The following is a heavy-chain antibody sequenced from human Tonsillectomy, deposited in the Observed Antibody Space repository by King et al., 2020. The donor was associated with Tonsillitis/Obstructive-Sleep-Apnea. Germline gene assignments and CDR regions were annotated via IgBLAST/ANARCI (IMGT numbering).Heavy chain of an antibody. D-gene: IGHD1-26*01. V-gene: IGHV3-15*01. CDR2: IKTNNAGGAT. CDR1: GFTFSDAW. Sequence: VQLVESGGGLVKPGGSLRLSCATSGFTFSDAWMSWVRQAPGKGLEWVGRIKTNNAGGATDYSASVKGRFTISRDDSKSTLYVQMNRLKTEDQAMYYCTTYWGSGTYYVRAFDIWGQGTMVTVSS. J-gene: IGHJ3*02. CDR3: TTYWGSGTYYVRAFDI.